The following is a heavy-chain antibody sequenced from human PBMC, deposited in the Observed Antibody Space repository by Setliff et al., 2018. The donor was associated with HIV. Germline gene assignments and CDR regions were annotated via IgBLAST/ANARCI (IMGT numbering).Heavy chain of an antibody. J-gene: IGHJ4*02. Sequence: GGSLRLSCAASGFTFSSYSMNWVRQAPGKGLEWVALIWIEGNRKEYADSVKGRFTISRDNSKNTVYLQMSTLRAEDTAIYSCATLARFAPDYWSQGTQVTVSS. CDR1: GFTFSSYS. CDR3: ATLARFAPDY. V-gene: IGHV3-33*08. CDR2: IWIEGNRK.